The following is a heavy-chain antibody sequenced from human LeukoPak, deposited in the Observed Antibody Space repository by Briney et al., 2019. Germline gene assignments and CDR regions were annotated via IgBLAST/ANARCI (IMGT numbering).Heavy chain of an antibody. V-gene: IGHV3-48*03. D-gene: IGHD3-22*01. J-gene: IGHJ1*01. CDR1: GFTFSSYE. CDR3: ARDTYYYDSSGYYGYFQH. CDR2: ISSSGSTI. Sequence: GGSLRLSCAASGFTFSSYEMNWVRQAPGKGLEWVSYISSSGSTIYYADSVKGRFTISRDNAKNSLYLQMNSLRAEDTAVYYCARDTYYYDSSGYYGYFQHWGQGTLVTVSS.